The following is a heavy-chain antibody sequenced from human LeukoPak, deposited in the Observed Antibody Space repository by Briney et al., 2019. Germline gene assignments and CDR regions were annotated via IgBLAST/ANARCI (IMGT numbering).Heavy chain of an antibody. CDR1: GLTFSSYA. V-gene: IGHV3-21*01. Sequence: GGSLRLSCAASGLTFSSYAMNWVRQASGKRLEWVSGIGVSGIDTYYPDSVKGRFTISRDNAENSLYLQMNSLRAEDTAVYYCARDVQIDCWGQGTLVTVSS. J-gene: IGHJ4*02. CDR2: IGVSGIDT. CDR3: ARDVQIDC.